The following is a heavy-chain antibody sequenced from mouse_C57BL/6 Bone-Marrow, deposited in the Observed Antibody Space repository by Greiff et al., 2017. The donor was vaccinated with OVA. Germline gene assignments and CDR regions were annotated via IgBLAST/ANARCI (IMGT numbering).Heavy chain of an antibody. CDR2: INPYNGGT. Sequence: LVKPGASVKMSCKASGYTFTDYYMNWVKQSHGKSLEWIGVINPYNGGTSYNQKFKGKATLTVDKSSSTAYMELNSLTSEDSAVYYCARGYDGGYFDYWGQGTTLTVSS. D-gene: IGHD2-2*01. J-gene: IGHJ2*01. CDR1: GYTFTDYY. CDR3: ARGYDGGYFDY. V-gene: IGHV1-19*01.